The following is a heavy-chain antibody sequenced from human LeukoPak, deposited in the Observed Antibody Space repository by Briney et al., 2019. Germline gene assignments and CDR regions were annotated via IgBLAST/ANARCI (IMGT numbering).Heavy chain of an antibody. CDR1: GFTFTGYA. CDR2: ISGSGGNI. CDR3: ARHTPNYYYYYYMDV. J-gene: IGHJ6*03. V-gene: IGHV3-23*01. Sequence: GGSLRLSCAAPGFTFTGYAMSWVRRAPGKGLEWVSGISGSGGNIYYADSVKGHFTISRDISKNTLYLQMNSLRAADTAVYYCARHTPNYYYYYYMDVWGKGTTVTVSS.